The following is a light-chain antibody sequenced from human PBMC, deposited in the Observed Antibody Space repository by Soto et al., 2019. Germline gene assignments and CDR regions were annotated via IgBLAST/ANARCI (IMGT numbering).Light chain of an antibody. Sequence: QSALTQPPSASGSPGQSVTISCTGTSSDVGGYNYVSWYQQHPGKVPKLMIYEVNKRPSGVPDRFSGSKSGNTASLTVSGLQAEDEADYYCTSYAGRNNVVFGGGTKVTVL. V-gene: IGLV2-8*01. CDR2: EVN. CDR1: SSDVGGYNY. J-gene: IGLJ2*01. CDR3: TSYAGRNNVV.